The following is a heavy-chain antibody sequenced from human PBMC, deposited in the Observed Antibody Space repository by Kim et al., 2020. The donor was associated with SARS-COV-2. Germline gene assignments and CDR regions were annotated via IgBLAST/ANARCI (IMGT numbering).Heavy chain of an antibody. CDR2: LYIGGNR. Sequence: GGSLRLSCAASGFTFSTNYMSWVRQAPGKGLEWVSVLYIGGNRYYANSVRGRFTISRDSSKNTLYLQMSSLRTEDTAVYYCARSKQWLFDFWGQGTLVTVSS. V-gene: IGHV3-53*05. D-gene: IGHD6-19*01. CDR3: ARSKQWLFDF. CDR1: GFTFSTNY. J-gene: IGHJ4*02.